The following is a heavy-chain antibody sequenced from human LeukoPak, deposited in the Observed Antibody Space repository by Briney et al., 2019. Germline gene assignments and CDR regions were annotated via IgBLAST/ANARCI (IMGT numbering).Heavy chain of an antibody. CDR2: ISSSRYI. Sequence: GGSLRLSCAASGFTFSSYSMNWVRQAPGKGLEWVSSISSSRYIYYSDSVKGRFTVFSDKAKNSLFLQMNSLRAEETAVYYCARGGEYWFFDLWGRGTLVTVSS. J-gene: IGHJ2*01. CDR1: GFTFSSYS. CDR3: ARGGEYWFFDL. V-gene: IGHV3-21*01. D-gene: IGHD3-16*01.